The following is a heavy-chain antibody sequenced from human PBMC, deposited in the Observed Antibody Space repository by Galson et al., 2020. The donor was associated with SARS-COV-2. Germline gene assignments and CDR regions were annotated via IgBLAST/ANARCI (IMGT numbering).Heavy chain of an antibody. CDR3: ARAATSTTVPTGMVWFDP. D-gene: IGHD4-17*01. V-gene: IGHV1-2*02. Sequence: VKVSCKASGFTFTGYYMHWVRLAPGQGLEWMGWISLNSGGANYAQKFQGRVTMTRDMSISTAYMELSRLRSDDTALYYCARAATSTTVPTGMVWFDPWGQGTLVTVSS. J-gene: IGHJ5*02. CDR1: GFTFTGYY. CDR2: ISLNSGGA.